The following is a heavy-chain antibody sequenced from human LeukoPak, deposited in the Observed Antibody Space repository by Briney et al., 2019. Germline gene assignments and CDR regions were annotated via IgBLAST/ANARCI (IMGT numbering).Heavy chain of an antibody. Sequence: SETLSLTCAVYGGSFSGYYWSWIRQPPGKGLEWIGEINHSGSTNYNPSLKSRVTISVDTSKNQFSLKLSSVTAADTAVYYCARYRRGFDYWGQGTLVTVSS. J-gene: IGHJ4*02. D-gene: IGHD3-16*01. CDR3: ARYRRGFDY. V-gene: IGHV4-34*01. CDR2: INHSGST. CDR1: GGSFSGYY.